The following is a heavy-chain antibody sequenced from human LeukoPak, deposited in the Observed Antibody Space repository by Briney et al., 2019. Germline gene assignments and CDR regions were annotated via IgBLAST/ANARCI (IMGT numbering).Heavy chain of an antibody. CDR1: GFTVSSNY. V-gene: IGHV3-66*01. Sequence: PGGSPRLSCAASGFTVSSNYMSWVRQAPGKGLEWVSVIYSGGSTHYADSVKGRFTISRDNSKNTLYLQMNSLRAEDTAVYYCAREGIAVAGIADYYGMDVWGQGTTVTVSS. CDR2: IYSGGST. J-gene: IGHJ6*02. D-gene: IGHD6-19*01. CDR3: AREGIAVAGIADYYGMDV.